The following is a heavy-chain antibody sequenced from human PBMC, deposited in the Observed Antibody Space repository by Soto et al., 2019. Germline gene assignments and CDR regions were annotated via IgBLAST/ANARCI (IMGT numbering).Heavy chain of an antibody. Sequence: VGSLSLTCIVSGFTFGGYAMYWGGQAPGKGLEWVSLISWDGGSTYCADSMKGRFTISRDNSKNSLYLQMNSLRAEDTALYYCAKDMSISWPPYYYCGKDAWGPGTLVTVSS. D-gene: IGHD6-13*01. V-gene: IGHV3-43D*04. CDR2: ISWDGGST. CDR3: AKDMSISWPPYYYCGKDA. CDR1: GFTFGGYA. J-gene: IGHJ6*02.